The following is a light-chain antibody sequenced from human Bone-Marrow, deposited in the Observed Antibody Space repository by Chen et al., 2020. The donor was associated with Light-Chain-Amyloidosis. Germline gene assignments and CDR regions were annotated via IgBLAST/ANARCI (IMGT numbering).Light chain of an antibody. CDR2: DDS. Sequence: SYVLTQQFSVSVAPGQTATHACGGNYIGSTGVHWYQQTPRQAPLLVVYDDSDRPSGLPERLSGSNSGNTATLTISRDEAGDEADYYCQVWDRSSDRPVFGGGTKLTVL. CDR3: QVWDRSSDRPV. V-gene: IGLV3-21*02. CDR1: YIGSTG. J-gene: IGLJ3*02.